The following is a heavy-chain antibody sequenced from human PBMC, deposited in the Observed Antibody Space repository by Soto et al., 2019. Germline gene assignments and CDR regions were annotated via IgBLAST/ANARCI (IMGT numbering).Heavy chain of an antibody. Sequence: QVQLQESGPGLVKPSQTLSLTCTVSGGSISSGGYYWSWIRQHPGKGLEWIGYIYYSGSTYYNPSLKSRVTISVDTSKNQFSLKLSSVTAADTAVYYCARGGLGRVAARPIDYWGQGTLVTVSS. CDR3: ARGGLGRVAARPIDY. CDR2: IYYSGST. V-gene: IGHV4-31*03. J-gene: IGHJ4*02. D-gene: IGHD6-6*01. CDR1: GGSISSGGYY.